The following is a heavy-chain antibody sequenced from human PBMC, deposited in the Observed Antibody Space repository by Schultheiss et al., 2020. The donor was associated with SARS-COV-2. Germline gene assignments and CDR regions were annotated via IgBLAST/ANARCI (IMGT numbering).Heavy chain of an antibody. Sequence: GGSLRLSCAASGFTFSSYAMSWVRQAPGKGLEWVANIKPDGSDKYYADSVKGRFTISRDNSKNTLYLQMNSLRAEDTAVYYCARQGITIFGVVISRYGMDVWGQGTTVTVSS. J-gene: IGHJ6*02. CDR1: GFTFSSYA. CDR2: IKPDGSDK. V-gene: IGHV3-7*01. D-gene: IGHD3-3*01. CDR3: ARQGITIFGVVISRYGMDV.